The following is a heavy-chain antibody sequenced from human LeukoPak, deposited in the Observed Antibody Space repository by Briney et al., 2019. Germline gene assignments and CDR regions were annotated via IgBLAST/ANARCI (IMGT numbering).Heavy chain of an antibody. Sequence: SETLSLTCTVSGGSVSSYYWSWVRQPPGKGLEWIGYIHSSGSPNYNPSLKSRVTISVDTSKNQFSLKLSSVTAADTAVYYCARHSLIYDSSGSLKYWGQGTLVTVSS. D-gene: IGHD3-22*01. J-gene: IGHJ4*02. CDR2: IHSSGSP. CDR3: ARHSLIYDSSGSLKY. V-gene: IGHV4-59*08. CDR1: GGSVSSYY.